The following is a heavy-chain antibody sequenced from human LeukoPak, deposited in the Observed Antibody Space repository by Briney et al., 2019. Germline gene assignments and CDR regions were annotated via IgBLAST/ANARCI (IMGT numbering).Heavy chain of an antibody. CDR1: GFTFSSYG. J-gene: IGHJ3*02. D-gene: IGHD6-13*01. CDR2: IRYDGSDE. Sequence: PGGSLRLSCAASGFTFSSYGMHWVRQAPGKGLEWVAFIRYDGSDEYYADSVKGRFTISRDNSKNTLYLQMNSLRAEDTAVYYCAKDKSSGYSSSWYSAFDIWGQGTMVTVSS. CDR3: AKDKSSGYSSSWYSAFDI. V-gene: IGHV3-30*02.